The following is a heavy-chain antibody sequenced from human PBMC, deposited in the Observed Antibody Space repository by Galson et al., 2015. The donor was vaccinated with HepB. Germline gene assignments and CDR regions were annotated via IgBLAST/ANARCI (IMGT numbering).Heavy chain of an antibody. D-gene: IGHD2-2*01. CDR1: GGTLSSYT. J-gene: IGHJ3*02. V-gene: IGHV1-69*13. Sequence: SVKVSCKASGGTLSSYTISWVRQAPGEGLEWMGGIIPISGTTNYAQKFQGRVTITADESTNTAYMELSGLRSGDTALYYCTKKTMKYQLHAFDIWGQGTMVTVSS. CDR2: IIPISGTT. CDR3: TKKTMKYQLHAFDI.